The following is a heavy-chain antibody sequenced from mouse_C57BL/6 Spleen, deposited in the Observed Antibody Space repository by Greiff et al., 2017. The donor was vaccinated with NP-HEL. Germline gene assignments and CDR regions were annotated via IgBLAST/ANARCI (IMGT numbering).Heavy chain of an antibody. CDR2: ISYSGST. D-gene: IGHD1-1*01. V-gene: IGHV3-8*01. J-gene: IGHJ2*01. CDR1: GYSITSDY. Sequence: EVQGVESGPGLAKPSQTLSLTCSVTGYSITSDYWNWIRKFPGNKLEYMGYISYSGSTYYNPSLKSRISITRDTSKNQYYLQLNSVTTEDTATYYCARALYYYGSSYYFDYWGQGTTLTVSS. CDR3: ARALYYYGSSYYFDY.